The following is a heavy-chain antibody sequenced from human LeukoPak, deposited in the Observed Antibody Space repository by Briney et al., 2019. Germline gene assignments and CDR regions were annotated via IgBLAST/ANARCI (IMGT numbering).Heavy chain of an antibody. CDR2: ISYDGNAK. J-gene: IGHJ4*02. Sequence: GGSLRLSCSASGFTFSSFGMHWVRQAPGMGLEWVAMISYDGNAKYYADSVRGRFAISRDNSKNTLYLQMNSLRAEDTAVYYCARGTYSSSWQTDYWGQGTLVTVSS. D-gene: IGHD6-13*01. CDR1: GFTFSSFG. CDR3: ARGTYSSSWQTDY. V-gene: IGHV3-30*03.